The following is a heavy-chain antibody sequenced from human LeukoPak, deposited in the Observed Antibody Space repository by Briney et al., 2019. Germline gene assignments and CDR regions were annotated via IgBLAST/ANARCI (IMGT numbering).Heavy chain of an antibody. CDR1: GFTFTSSA. J-gene: IGHJ3*02. V-gene: IGHV1-58*02. CDR2: IVVGSGNT. CDR3: AAPRYYYGSGSYSAFDI. Sequence: GASVKVSCKASGFTFTSSAMQWVRQARGQRLEWIGWIVVGSGNTNYAQKFQERVTITRDMSTSTAYMELSSLRSEDTAVYYCAAPRYYYGSGSYSAFDIWGQGTMVTVSS. D-gene: IGHD3-10*01.